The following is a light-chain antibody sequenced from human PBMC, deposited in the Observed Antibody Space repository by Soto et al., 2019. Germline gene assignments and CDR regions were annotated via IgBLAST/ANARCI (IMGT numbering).Light chain of an antibody. J-gene: IGLJ1*01. CDR2: DVS. Sequence: QSALTQAASVSGSPGQSITISCTGTSSDVGGYNSVSWYQHHPGKAPKLMIFDVSDRPSGVSSRFSGSKSGNTASLTISGLQAEDEADYYCSSYITSNTPHYVFGPGTKLTVL. V-gene: IGLV2-14*03. CDR3: SSYITSNTPHYV. CDR1: SSDVGGYNS.